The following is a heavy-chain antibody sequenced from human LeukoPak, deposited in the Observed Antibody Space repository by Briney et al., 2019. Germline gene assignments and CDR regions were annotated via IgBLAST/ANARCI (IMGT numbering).Heavy chain of an antibody. V-gene: IGHV4-59*01. J-gene: IGHJ4*02. CDR1: GGSISSYY. Sequence: SETLPLTCTVSGGSISSYYWSWIRQPPGKGLEWIGYIYYSGSTNYNPSLKSRVTISVDMSKNQFSLKLSSVTAADTAVYYCARDRGYCTNGVCYPLPYFDYWGQGTLVTVSS. D-gene: IGHD2-8*01. CDR2: IYYSGST. CDR3: ARDRGYCTNGVCYPLPYFDY.